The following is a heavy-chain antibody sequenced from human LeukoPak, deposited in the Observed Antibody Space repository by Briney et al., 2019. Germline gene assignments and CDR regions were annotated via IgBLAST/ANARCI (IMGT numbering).Heavy chain of an antibody. V-gene: IGHV4-34*01. CDR1: GGSMSPYH. D-gene: IGHD6-13*01. J-gene: IGHJ3*02. CDR2: INHSGST. CDR3: AGRSWTDAFDI. Sequence: SETLSLTCTVSGGSMSPYHWGWIRQPPGKGLEWIGEINHSGSTNYNPSLKSRVTISVDTSKNQFSLKLSSVTAADTAVYYCAGRSWTDAFDIWGQGTMVTVSS.